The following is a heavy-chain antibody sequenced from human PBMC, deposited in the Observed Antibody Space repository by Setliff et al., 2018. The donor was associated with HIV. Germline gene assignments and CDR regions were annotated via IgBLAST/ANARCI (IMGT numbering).Heavy chain of an antibody. J-gene: IGHJ4*02. CDR2: IYENAYA. CDR1: GASIRSYY. Sequence: SETLSLTCIVSGASIRSYYWDWIRQTPGRGLEWIGYIYENAYAHYTVSLRSRVTVSMDTSKNQFSLTLRSVTAADRAVYYCARAQMHRGVVSWSLYYFDYWGQGALVTVSS. CDR3: ARAQMHRGVVSWSLYYFDY. V-gene: IGHV4-59*01. D-gene: IGHD3-10*01.